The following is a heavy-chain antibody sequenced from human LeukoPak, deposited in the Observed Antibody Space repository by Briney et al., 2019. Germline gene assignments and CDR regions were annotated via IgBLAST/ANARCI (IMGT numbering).Heavy chain of an antibody. V-gene: IGHV1-24*01. D-gene: IGHD1-26*01. CDR1: GYTLTELS. Sequence: ASVKVSCKVSGYTLTELSMHWVRQAPGKGLEWMGGFDPEDGETIYAQKFQGRVTMTEDTSTDTAYMELSSLGSEDTAVYYCATTFDSGSYKYYFDYWGQGTLVTVSS. J-gene: IGHJ4*02. CDR3: ATTFDSGSYKYYFDY. CDR2: FDPEDGET.